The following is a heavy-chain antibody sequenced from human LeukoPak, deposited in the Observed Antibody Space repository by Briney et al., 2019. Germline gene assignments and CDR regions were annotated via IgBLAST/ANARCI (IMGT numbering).Heavy chain of an antibody. D-gene: IGHD6-19*01. CDR2: MNPNSGNT. J-gene: IGHJ2*01. V-gene: IGHV1-8*03. CDR3: ASGAVGAYTSGTLEYFDL. CDR1: GYTFTSYD. Sequence: ASVKVSCKASGYTFTSYDINGVRPATGQGLEWMGWMNPNSGNTGYAQKLQGRVTITRNTAIRTAYMELSSLRSEHTAVYYCASGAVGAYTSGTLEYFDLWGRGTLVTVSS.